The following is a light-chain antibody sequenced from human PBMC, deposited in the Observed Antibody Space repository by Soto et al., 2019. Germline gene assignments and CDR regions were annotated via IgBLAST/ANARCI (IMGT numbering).Light chain of an antibody. CDR3: QQYNHWSSIT. Sequence: EIAMTQSPATLSVYLGERATLSCRASQYISNNLAWYQQRPGQAPSLLIYGASTRATGVPARFSGSGSGTDFRLSISGLQSEDSAVYYCQQYNHWSSITFGQGTRLEIK. J-gene: IGKJ5*01. CDR2: GAS. CDR1: QYISNN. V-gene: IGKV3-15*01.